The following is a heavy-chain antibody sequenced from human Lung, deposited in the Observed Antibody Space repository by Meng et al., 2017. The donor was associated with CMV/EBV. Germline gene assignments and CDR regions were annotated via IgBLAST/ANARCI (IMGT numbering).Heavy chain of an antibody. V-gene: IGHV1-8*03. J-gene: IGHJ4*02. Sequence: ASXXVSCKASGYTFTSYDINWVRQATGQGLEWMGWMNPNSGNTGYAQKFQGRVTITRNTSISTAYMELSSLRSEDTAVYYCARGSSSYFDFCGQGTLVTVSS. CDR2: MNPNSGNT. CDR1: GYTFTSYD. CDR3: ARGSSSYFDF. D-gene: IGHD6-13*01.